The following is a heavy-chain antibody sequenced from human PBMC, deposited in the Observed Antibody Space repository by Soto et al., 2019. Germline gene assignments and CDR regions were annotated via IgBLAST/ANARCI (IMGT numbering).Heavy chain of an antibody. D-gene: IGHD4-17*01. V-gene: IGHV4-34*01. Sequence: QIQLHKWGAGLLKPSETLSLTCAVYGESFSGSHWSWIRQPPGKWLEWIGEINHSGSTNYNASLKCRVSISLDTSMNQCSLKLNSVTAADTAVYYCARGIRSPWPWGQGTLVTVSS. CDR2: INHSGST. CDR1: GESFSGSH. J-gene: IGHJ5*02. CDR3: ARGIRSPWP.